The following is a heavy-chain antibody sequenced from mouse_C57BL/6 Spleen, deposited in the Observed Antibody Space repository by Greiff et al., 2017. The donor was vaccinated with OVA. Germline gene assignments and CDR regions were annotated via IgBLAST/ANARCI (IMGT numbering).Heavy chain of an antibody. J-gene: IGHJ3*01. D-gene: IGHD2-4*01. CDR3: ARGDYDYEGCAY. Sequence: QVQLQQPGAELVKPGASVKMSCKASGYTFTSYWITWVKQRPGQGLEWIGDIYPGSGSTNYNEKFKSKATLTVDTSSSTAYMQLSSLTSEDSAVYYCARGDYDYEGCAYWGQGTLVTVSA. CDR1: GYTFTSYW. V-gene: IGHV1-55*01. CDR2: IYPGSGST.